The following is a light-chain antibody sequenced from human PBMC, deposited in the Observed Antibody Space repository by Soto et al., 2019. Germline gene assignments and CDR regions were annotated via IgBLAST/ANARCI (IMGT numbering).Light chain of an antibody. CDR3: QQYNNWPPTWT. Sequence: EILMTQSPATLSVSPGERATLSCRASQSVSTNLAWYQQKPGQAPRLLIYAVSTRATGIPARFSGSGSGTEFTLTINSLQSEDLAVYYCQQYNNWPPTWTFGQGTKVDIK. J-gene: IGKJ1*01. V-gene: IGKV3-15*01. CDR2: AVS. CDR1: QSVSTN.